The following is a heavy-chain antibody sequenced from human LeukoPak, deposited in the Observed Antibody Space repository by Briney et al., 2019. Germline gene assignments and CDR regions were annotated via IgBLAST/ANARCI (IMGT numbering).Heavy chain of an antibody. CDR3: ASVDYYGSGNYYNDVDY. D-gene: IGHD3-10*01. V-gene: IGHV3-21*01. CDR2: ISSSSSYI. Sequence: GRSLRLSCAASGFTFSSYSMNWVRQAPGKGLEWVSSISSSSSYIYYADSVKGRFTISRDNAKNSLYLQMNSLRAEDTALYYCASVDYYGSGNYYNDVDYWGQGTLVTVSS. CDR1: GFTFSSYS. J-gene: IGHJ4*02.